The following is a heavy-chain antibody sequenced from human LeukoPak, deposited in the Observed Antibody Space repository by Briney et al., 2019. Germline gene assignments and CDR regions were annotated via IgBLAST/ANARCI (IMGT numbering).Heavy chain of an antibody. CDR1: GGSFSGYY. V-gene: IGHV4-34*01. CDR3: ARGARGPLRYFYY. Sequence: SETLSLTCAVYGGSFSGYYWSWIRQPPGKGLEWIGEINHSGSTNYNPSLKSRVTISVDTSKNQFSLKLSSVTAADTAVYYCARGARGPLRYFYYWGQGNLVTVSS. J-gene: IGHJ4*02. D-gene: IGHD3-9*01. CDR2: INHSGST.